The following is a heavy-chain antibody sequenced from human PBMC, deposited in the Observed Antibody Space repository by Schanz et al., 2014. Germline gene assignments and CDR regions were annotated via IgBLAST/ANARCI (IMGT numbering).Heavy chain of an antibody. D-gene: IGHD3-10*01. CDR2: INPNSGGT. V-gene: IGHV1-2*06. J-gene: IGHJ5*02. CDR3: AREGTVIRGLSGWFDP. CDR1: GHTFRGYY. Sequence: QVQLVQSGAEVKKPGSSVKVSCKASGHTFRGYYMHWVRQAPGQGLEYMGRINPNSGGTNFAQKFQGRVTMTRDTSISTVYMELSRLRSDDTAVYYCAREGTVIRGLSGWFDPWGQGTLVTVSS.